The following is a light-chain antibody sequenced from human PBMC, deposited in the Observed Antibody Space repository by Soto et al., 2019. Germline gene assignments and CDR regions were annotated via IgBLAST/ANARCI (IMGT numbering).Light chain of an antibody. Sequence: QSALTQPPSASGSPRQSVTISCTGTSSDVGGYNYVSWYQQHPGKAPKLIIYEVNKRPSGVPDRFSGSKSGNTASLTVSGLRAEDEADYYCSSYAGSNIVFGTGTKVTVL. J-gene: IGLJ1*01. CDR1: SSDVGGYNY. CDR2: EVN. CDR3: SSYAGSNIV. V-gene: IGLV2-8*01.